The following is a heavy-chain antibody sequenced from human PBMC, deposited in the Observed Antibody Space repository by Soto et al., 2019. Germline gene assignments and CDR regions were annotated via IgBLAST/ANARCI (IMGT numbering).Heavy chain of an antibody. CDR2: VNHSGST. CDR1: GGSFSGHY. D-gene: IGHD5-12*01. V-gene: IGHV4-34*01. Sequence: QVQLQQWGAGLLKPSETLSLTCAVYGGSFSGHYWSWIRQSPGKGLEWIGEVNHSGSTNYNPSLKSRIPISADTSNNQFSLQLSSVTAADTAVYYCARAEDGYNWLDYWGQGTLVTVSS. J-gene: IGHJ4*02. CDR3: ARAEDGYNWLDY.